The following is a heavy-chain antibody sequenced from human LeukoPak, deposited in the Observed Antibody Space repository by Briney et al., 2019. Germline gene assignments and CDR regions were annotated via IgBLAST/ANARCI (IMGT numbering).Heavy chain of an antibody. D-gene: IGHD3-16*01. J-gene: IGHJ4*02. CDR2: ISSSGSTI. CDR1: GFTFSSYE. V-gene: IGHV3-48*03. Sequence: PGGSLRLSCAASGFTFSSYEMNWVRQAPGKGLEWVSYISSSGSTIYYADSVKGRFTISRDNAKNSLYLQMNSLRAEDTALYYCARAWGSYLFDYWGQGTLVTVSS. CDR3: ARAWGSYLFDY.